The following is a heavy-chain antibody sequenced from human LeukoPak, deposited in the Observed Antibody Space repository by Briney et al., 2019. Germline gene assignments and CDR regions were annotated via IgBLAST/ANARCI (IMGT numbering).Heavy chain of an antibody. V-gene: IGHV3-7*05. J-gene: IGHJ5*02. CDR3: ARGFRGANWFDP. CDR1: GFTLSSYW. CDR2: IKQDGSEK. Sequence: PGESLRLSCAASGFTLSSYWMAWVRQAPGKGLEWVANIKQDGSEKYYVDSVKGRFTISRDNAENSLYLQMNSLRAEDTALYYCARGFRGANWFDPWGQGTLVTVSS. D-gene: IGHD3-10*01.